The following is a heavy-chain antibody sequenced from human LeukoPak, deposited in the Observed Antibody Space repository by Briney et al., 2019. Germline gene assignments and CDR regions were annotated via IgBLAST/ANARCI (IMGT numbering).Heavy chain of an antibody. J-gene: IGHJ3*02. Sequence: GGSQRLSCAASGFTFSSYGMHWVRQAPGKGLEWVAFIRYDGSNKYYADSVKGRFTISRDNSKNTLYLQMNSLRAEDTAVYYCAKDHFWAFDIWGQGTMVTVSS. D-gene: IGHD3-3*02. CDR3: AKDHFWAFDI. V-gene: IGHV3-30*02. CDR1: GFTFSSYG. CDR2: IRYDGSNK.